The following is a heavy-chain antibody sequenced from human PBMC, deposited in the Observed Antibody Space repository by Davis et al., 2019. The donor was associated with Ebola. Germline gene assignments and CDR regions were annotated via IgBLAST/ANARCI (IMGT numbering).Heavy chain of an antibody. CDR2: IYSGGSA. CDR3: ARVAADGYFDY. J-gene: IGHJ4*02. CDR1: GFTVSRNY. Sequence: GESLKISCAASGFTVSRNYMRWVRQAPGKGLEWVSVIYSGGSAYSADSVKGRFTISRDISKNTLYLQMNSLRAEDTAVYYCARVAADGYFDYWGQGTLVTVS. D-gene: IGHD6-13*01. V-gene: IGHV3-53*01.